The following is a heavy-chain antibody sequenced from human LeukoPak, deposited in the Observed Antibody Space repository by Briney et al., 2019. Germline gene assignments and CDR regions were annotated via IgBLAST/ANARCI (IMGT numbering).Heavy chain of an antibody. D-gene: IGHD1-26*01. Sequence: GGSLRLSCAASGFIFGSYAMHWVRQAPGKGLEWVAVISYDGSNKYYADSVKGRFTISRDNSKNTLYLQMNSLRAEDTAVYYCAREGVGASLGAFDIWGQGTMVTVSS. J-gene: IGHJ3*02. CDR3: AREGVGASLGAFDI. CDR2: ISYDGSNK. CDR1: GFIFGSYA. V-gene: IGHV3-30*04.